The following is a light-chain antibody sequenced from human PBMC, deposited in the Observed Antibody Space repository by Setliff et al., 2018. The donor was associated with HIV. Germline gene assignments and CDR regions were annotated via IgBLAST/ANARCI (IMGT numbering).Light chain of an antibody. J-gene: IGLJ1*01. CDR1: NIGSKS. V-gene: IGLV3-21*04. CDR2: YDS. CDR3: QVWDSSSDHDV. Sequence: SYELTQPPSVSVAPGKTARITCGGNNIGSKSVHWHQQKPGHAPVLVIYYDSDRPSGIPERFSDSNSGNTATLTISRVEAGDEADYYCQVWDSSSDHDVSGTGTKVTV.